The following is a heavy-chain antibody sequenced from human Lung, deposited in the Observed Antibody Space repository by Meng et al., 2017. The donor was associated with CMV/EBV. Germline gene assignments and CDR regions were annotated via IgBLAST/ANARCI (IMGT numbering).Heavy chain of an antibody. Sequence: SCAASGFTFSDYYISWIRQAPGKGLEWVSYISSSGSTIYYADSVKGRFTISRDNAKNSLYLQMNSLRADDTAVYYCARALVSYLDYWRQGTLVTVSS. CDR2: ISSSGSTI. J-gene: IGHJ4*02. D-gene: IGHD3-16*02. CDR3: ARALVSYLDY. CDR1: GFTFSDYY. V-gene: IGHV3-11*04.